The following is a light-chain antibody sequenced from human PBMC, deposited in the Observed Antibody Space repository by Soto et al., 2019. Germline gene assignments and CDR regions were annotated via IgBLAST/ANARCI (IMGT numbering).Light chain of an antibody. CDR1: GSNLGSET. J-gene: IGLJ1*01. CDR3: AAWDGSLNDYV. CDR2: SNS. V-gene: IGLV1-44*01. Sequence: QSVLTQPPSASGTPGQRVTISCSGSGSNLGSETVTWYQQLPGTAPKVLIYSNSQRPSGVPDRFSGSKSGTSASLAISGLQSEDEADYYCAAWDGSLNDYVFGTGTKLTVL.